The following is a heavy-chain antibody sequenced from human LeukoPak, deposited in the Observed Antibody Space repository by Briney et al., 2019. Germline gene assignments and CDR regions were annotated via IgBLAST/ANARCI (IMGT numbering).Heavy chain of an antibody. CDR2: ISGSGGST. Sequence: PGGSLRLSCAASGFTFSSYAMSWVRQAPGKGLEWVSAISGSGGSTYYADSVKGRFTISRDNSKNTLYLQMNSLRAEDTAVYYCAKIPYYDFWSGYEEGYYFGYWGQGTLVTVSS. D-gene: IGHD3-3*01. CDR3: AKIPYYDFWSGYEEGYYFGY. CDR1: GFTFSSYA. V-gene: IGHV3-23*01. J-gene: IGHJ4*02.